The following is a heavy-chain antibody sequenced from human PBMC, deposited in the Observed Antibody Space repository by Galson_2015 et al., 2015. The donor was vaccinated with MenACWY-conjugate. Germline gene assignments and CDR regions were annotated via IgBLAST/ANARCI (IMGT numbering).Heavy chain of an antibody. V-gene: IGHV4-39*01. J-gene: IGHJ4*02. Sequence: SETLSLTCTVSGGSISSSSYYWGWIRQPPGKGLEWIGSIYYSGNTYYKPSLKSRVTISVDTSKNQFSLKLRSVTAADTAVYYCARGSGYSLRLDYWGQGTLVTVSS. CDR2: IYYSGNT. D-gene: IGHD5-12*01. CDR1: GGSISSSSYY. CDR3: ARGSGYSLRLDY.